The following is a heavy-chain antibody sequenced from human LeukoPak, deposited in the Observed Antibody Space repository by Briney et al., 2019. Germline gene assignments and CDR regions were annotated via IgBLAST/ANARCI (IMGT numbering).Heavy chain of an antibody. CDR2: INEDGSEK. Sequence: GGSLRLSCAASGFTFSTRWMSWVRQAPGKGLEWVANINEDGSEKNYVESLKGRFTISRDNAKNSLYLQMNSLRAEDTALYYCARGPLIAAAGTWWGQGTLVTVSS. V-gene: IGHV3-7*01. D-gene: IGHD6-13*01. CDR3: ARGPLIAAAGTW. J-gene: IGHJ4*02. CDR1: GFTFSTRW.